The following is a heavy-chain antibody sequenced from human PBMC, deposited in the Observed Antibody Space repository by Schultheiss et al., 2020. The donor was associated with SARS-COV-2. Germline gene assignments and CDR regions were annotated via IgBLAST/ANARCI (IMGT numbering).Heavy chain of an antibody. Sequence: GGSLRLSCAASGFTFSSYWMSWVRQAPGKGLEWVANIKQDGSEKYYVDSVKGRFTISRDNAKNSLYLQMNSLRDEDTAVYYCAREDIVVVPAGRYYGMDVWGQGTTVTVSS. CDR2: IKQDGSEK. J-gene: IGHJ6*02. CDR1: GFTFSSYW. CDR3: AREDIVVVPAGRYYGMDV. D-gene: IGHD2-2*01. V-gene: IGHV3-7*01.